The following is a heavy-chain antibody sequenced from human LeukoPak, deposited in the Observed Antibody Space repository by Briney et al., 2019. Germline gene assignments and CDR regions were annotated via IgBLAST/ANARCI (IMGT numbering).Heavy chain of an antibody. D-gene: IGHD6-13*01. V-gene: IGHV1-18*01. CDR2: ISAYNGNT. Sequence: GASVKVSCKASGYTFTSYGISWVRQAPGQGLEWMGWISAYNGNTNYAQKLQGRVTTTTDTSTRTAYMELRSLRSEDTAVYYCARDRIPVIAAAGTNSVDYWGQGTLVTVSS. CDR3: ARDRIPVIAAAGTNSVDY. J-gene: IGHJ4*02. CDR1: GYTFTSYG.